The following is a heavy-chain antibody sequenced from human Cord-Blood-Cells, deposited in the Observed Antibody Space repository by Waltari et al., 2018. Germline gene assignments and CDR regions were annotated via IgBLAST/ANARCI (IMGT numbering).Heavy chain of an antibody. J-gene: IGHJ4*02. CDR1: GFTFSSYG. V-gene: IGHV3-30*02. D-gene: IGHD6-13*01. CDR3: AKPSNLYSSSWFDY. CDR2: IRYEGSNK. Sequence: QVQLVESGGGVVQPGGSLRLSCAASGFTFSSYGMHWVRQAPGKGLEWVAFIRYEGSNKYYADSVKGRFTISRDNSKNTLYLQMSSLRAEDTAVYYCAKPSNLYSSSWFDYWGQGTLVTVSS.